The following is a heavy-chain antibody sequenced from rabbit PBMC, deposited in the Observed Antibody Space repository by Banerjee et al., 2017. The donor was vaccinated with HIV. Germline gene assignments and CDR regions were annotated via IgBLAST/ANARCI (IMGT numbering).Heavy chain of an antibody. CDR2: IGVASGAI. Sequence: QSLEESGGDLVKPGASLTLTCTASGFSFSSSYYMCWVRQAPGKGLEWIACIGVASGAIYYASWAKGRFTISKTSSTVDLKMTSLTAADTATYFCARMTTGATFQLWGQGTLVTVS. J-gene: IGHJ4*01. D-gene: IGHD2-1*01. CDR1: GFSFSSSYY. V-gene: IGHV1S40*01. CDR3: ARMTTGATFQL.